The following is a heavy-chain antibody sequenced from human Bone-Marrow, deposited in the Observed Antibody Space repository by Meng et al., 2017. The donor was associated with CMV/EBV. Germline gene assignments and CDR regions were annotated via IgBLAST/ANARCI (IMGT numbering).Heavy chain of an antibody. Sequence: SRFTFSCSAMHLVRQSPGKGLECVAVVSYDGSYKYYADSVKGRFTISRDNSKNSLFLEMNSLRPEDTAVYYSAKGRSGYSGSEFDSWGQGTLVTVSS. J-gene: IGHJ4*02. D-gene: IGHD5-12*01. V-gene: IGHV3-30*18. CDR1: RFTFSCSA. CDR2: VSYDGSYK. CDR3: AKGRSGYSGSEFDS.